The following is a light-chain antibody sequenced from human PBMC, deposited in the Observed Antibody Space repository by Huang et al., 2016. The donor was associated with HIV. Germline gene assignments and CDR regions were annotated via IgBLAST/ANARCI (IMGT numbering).Light chain of an antibody. Sequence: EIVLTQSPGTLSLSPGERATLSCRASQSVSSSYLAWYRQTPGQAPRLLIYGASSRATGTPERGRGSGSGTECTLTISRLEPEDFAVYYCQQYGRSPPYTFGQGTKVEIK. CDR2: GAS. CDR1: QSVSSSY. CDR3: QQYGRSPPYT. V-gene: IGKV3-20*01. J-gene: IGKJ2*01.